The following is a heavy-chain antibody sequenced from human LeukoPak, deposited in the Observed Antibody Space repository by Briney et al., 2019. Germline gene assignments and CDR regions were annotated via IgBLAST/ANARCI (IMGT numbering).Heavy chain of an antibody. D-gene: IGHD1-1*01. CDR2: LYSGGST. CDR3: ARGGVNYWNPRY. CDR1: GFTFSSYS. V-gene: IGHV3-53*01. Sequence: GGSLRLSCAASGFTFSSYSMDWVRQAPGKGLEWVSLLYSGGSTYYADSVEGRFTISRDDSKNTIFLQMNTLRAEDTATYYCARGGVNYWNPRYWGQGTLVTVSS. J-gene: IGHJ4*02.